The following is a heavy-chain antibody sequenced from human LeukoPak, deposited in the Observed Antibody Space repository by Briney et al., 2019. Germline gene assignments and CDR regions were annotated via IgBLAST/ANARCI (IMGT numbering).Heavy chain of an antibody. V-gene: IGHV3-30*03. CDR1: GFTFSSYG. D-gene: IGHD2-21*02. CDR2: ISYDGSNI. J-gene: IGHJ3*02. CDR3: ARATYCGGDCPLDI. Sequence: GGSLRLSCAASGFTFSSYGMHWVRQAPGKGLEWVAVISYDGSNIYYADSVKGRFTISGDNAKNSLYLQMNSLRAEDTAVYYCARATYCGGDCPLDIWGQGTMVTVSS.